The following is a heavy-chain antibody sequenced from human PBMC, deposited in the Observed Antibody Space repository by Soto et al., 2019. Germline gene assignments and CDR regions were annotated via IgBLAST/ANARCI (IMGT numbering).Heavy chain of an antibody. D-gene: IGHD6-6*01. CDR2: ISGSGGST. J-gene: IGHJ4*02. CDR3: AKDSKLAHFDY. V-gene: IGHV3-23*04. Sequence: VQLVESGGGVVQSGRSLRLSCVASGFTFSSDAMSWVRQAPGKGLEWVSAISGSGGSTYYADSVKGRFTISRDNSKNTLYLQMNSLRAEDTAVYYCAKDSKLAHFDYWGQGTLVTVSS. CDR1: GFTFSSDA.